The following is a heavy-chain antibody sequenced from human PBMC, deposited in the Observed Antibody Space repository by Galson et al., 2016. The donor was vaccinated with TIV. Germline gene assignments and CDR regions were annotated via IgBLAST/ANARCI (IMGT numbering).Heavy chain of an antibody. D-gene: IGHD4-17*01. J-gene: IGHJ4*02. CDR2: IKQNGSEK. Sequence: SLRLSCAASGFTFSSYWMSWVRQAPGKGLEWVANIKQNGSEKYYVDSVKGRFTISRDHTKNSVFLQMSSLRAEDTAVYYCVRDWDDYGHHSAFDSWGQGTQVTVSS. CDR3: VRDWDDYGHHSAFDS. V-gene: IGHV3-7*01. CDR1: GFTFSSYW.